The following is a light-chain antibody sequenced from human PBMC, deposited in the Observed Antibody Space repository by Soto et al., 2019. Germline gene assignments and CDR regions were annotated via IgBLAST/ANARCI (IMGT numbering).Light chain of an antibody. CDR1: QDISNY. CDR3: QQYHHLHPMYT. J-gene: IGKJ2*01. CDR2: DAS. V-gene: IGKV1-33*01. Sequence: DIQMTQSPSSLSASIGDRVIITCQASQDISNYLNWYQQKPGKAPKLLIYDASNLEIGVPSRFSGSGSGTAFTFTISSLHPEDIATYYCQQYHHLHPMYTFGQGTKVDIK.